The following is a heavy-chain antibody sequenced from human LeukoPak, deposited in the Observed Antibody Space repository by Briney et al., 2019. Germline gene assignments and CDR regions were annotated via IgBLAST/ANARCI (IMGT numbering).Heavy chain of an antibody. V-gene: IGHV1-2*02. CDR1: GYTFTGYY. CDR3: ARDGGGATLGPSRPYYYYMDV. CDR2: INPKSGGT. Sequence: ASVKVSCKASGYTFTGYYMHWVRQAPGQGLEWMGCINPKSGGTKYAQKFQGRVTMTRDTSISTAHMELSRLRSDDTAVYYCARDGGGATLGPSRPYYYYMDVWGKGTTVTVSS. J-gene: IGHJ6*03. D-gene: IGHD1-26*01.